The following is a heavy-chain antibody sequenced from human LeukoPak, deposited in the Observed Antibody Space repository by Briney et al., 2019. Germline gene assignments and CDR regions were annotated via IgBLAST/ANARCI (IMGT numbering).Heavy chain of an antibody. CDR3: ARGGYYYDSSGDIDY. D-gene: IGHD3-22*01. CDR2: INHSGST. CDR1: GGSFSGYY. V-gene: IGHV4-34*01. J-gene: IGHJ4*02. Sequence: LETLSLTCAVYGGSFSGYYWSWIRQPPGKGLEWIGEINHSGSTNYNPSLKSRVTISVDTSKNQFSLKLSSVTAADTAVYYCARGGYYYDSSGDIDYWGQGTLVTVSS.